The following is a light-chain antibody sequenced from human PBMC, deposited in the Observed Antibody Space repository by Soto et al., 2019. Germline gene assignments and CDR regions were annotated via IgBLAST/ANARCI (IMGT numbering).Light chain of an antibody. CDR3: SSYTSSSTLEGV. V-gene: IGLV2-8*01. Sequence: QSVLTQSPSASGSPGQSVTISCTGTSSDIGGYNSVSWYQQHPGKAPKVMIYDVTKRPSGVPDRFSGSKSGNTASLTVSALQAEDEADYYCSSYTSSSTLEGVFGTGTKVTVL. J-gene: IGLJ1*01. CDR2: DVT. CDR1: SSDIGGYNS.